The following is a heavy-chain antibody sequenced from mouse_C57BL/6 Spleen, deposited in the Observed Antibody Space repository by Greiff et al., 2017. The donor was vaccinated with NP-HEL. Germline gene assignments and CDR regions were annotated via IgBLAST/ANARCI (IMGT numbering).Heavy chain of an antibody. Sequence: EVKLQESGEGLVKPGGSLKLSCAASGFTFSSYAMSWVRQTPEKRLEWVAYISSGGDYIYYADTVKGRFTISRDNARNTLYLQMSSLKSEDTAMYYCTRDGYYGSSYGMDYWGQGTSVTVSS. D-gene: IGHD1-1*01. J-gene: IGHJ4*01. CDR1: GFTFSSYA. CDR2: ISSGGDYI. CDR3: TRDGYYGSSYGMDY. V-gene: IGHV5-9-1*02.